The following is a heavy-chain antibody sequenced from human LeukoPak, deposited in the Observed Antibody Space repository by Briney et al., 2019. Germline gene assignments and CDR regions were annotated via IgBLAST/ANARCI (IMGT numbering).Heavy chain of an antibody. Sequence: GGSLRLPCAASGFTFSSYWMHWVRHTPGKGLVWVSRIKGDGSSTSYADSVKGRFTISRDNAKNTLYLQMNSLRAEDTAVYYCARDGYSFGHDFDYWGQGTLVTVSS. D-gene: IGHD5-18*01. CDR2: IKGDGSST. CDR3: ARDGYSFGHDFDY. J-gene: IGHJ4*02. V-gene: IGHV3-74*01. CDR1: GFTFSSYW.